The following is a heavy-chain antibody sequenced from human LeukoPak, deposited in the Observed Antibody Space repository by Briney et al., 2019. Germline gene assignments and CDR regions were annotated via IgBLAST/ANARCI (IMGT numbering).Heavy chain of an antibody. J-gene: IGHJ4*02. V-gene: IGHV3-30*03. D-gene: IGHD3-3*01. CDR2: ISYDGSNK. CDR3: ARDPAKFWSGHDY. Sequence: GGSLRLSCTASGFIFSSYGMHCVRQAPGKGLECVAVISYDGSNKYYADSVKGRLTISRDNSKNTLYVQMNSLRAEDTAVYYCARDPAKFWSGHDYWGQGTLVTVSS. CDR1: GFIFSSYG.